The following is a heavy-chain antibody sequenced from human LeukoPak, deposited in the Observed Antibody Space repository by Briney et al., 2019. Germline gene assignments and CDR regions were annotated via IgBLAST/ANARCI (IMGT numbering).Heavy chain of an antibody. CDR1: GSIFTNYW. V-gene: IGHV5-51*01. CDR3: ARLTDYYDTSGYYRNYNWFDP. CDR2: VYPGDSST. D-gene: IGHD3-22*01. J-gene: IGHJ5*02. Sequence: GESLKISCKGSGSIFTNYWIAWVRQLPGKGLEWMGTVYPGDSSTKYSPSFQGQVTISADRSINTAYLQWSSLTASDTAMYYCARLTDYYDTSGYYRNYNWFDPWGQGTLVTVSS.